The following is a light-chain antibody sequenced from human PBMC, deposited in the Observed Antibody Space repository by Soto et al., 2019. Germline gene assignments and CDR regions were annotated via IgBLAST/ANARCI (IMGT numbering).Light chain of an antibody. CDR2: KAS. CDR1: QTISSW. V-gene: IGKV1-5*03. CDR3: QQYAGYSRT. Sequence: DIQMTQSPSTLSASVVDRVTITCLASQTISSWLAWYQQRPGKAPKLLIYKASTLETGVPSRFSGSGSGTEFTLTITGLQPDDFATYYCQQYAGYSRTFGQGTKVDIK. J-gene: IGKJ1*01.